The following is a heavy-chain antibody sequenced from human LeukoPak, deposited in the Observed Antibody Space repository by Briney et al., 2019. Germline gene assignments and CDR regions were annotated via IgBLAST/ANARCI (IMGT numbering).Heavy chain of an antibody. CDR1: GVSISSGGYY. V-gene: IGHV4-31*03. CDR3: ARAIPSDYGDYVDY. Sequence: PSQTLSLTCTVSGVSISSGGYYWSWIRQHPGKGLEWIGYIYYSGSTYYNPSLKSRVTISVDTSKNQFSLKLSSVTAADTAVYYCARAIPSDYGDYVDYWGQGTLVTVSS. J-gene: IGHJ4*02. D-gene: IGHD4-17*01. CDR2: IYYSGST.